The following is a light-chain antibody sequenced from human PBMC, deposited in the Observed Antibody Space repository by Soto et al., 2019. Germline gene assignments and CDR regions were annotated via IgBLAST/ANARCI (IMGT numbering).Light chain of an antibody. V-gene: IGKV1-5*03. CDR2: EAS. CDR1: QSVNRW. CDR3: LQDYNYPLT. J-gene: IGKJ1*01. Sequence: DIQMTQSPSTLSASVGDRVTITCRASQSVNRWLAWYQQKPGKAPKLLIYEASSLESGVPSRFGGSGSGTEFTLAISSLQPEDFATYYCLQDYNYPLTFGQGTKVDIK.